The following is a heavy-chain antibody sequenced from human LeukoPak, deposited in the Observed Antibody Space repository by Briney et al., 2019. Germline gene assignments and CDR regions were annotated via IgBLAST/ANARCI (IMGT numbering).Heavy chain of an antibody. V-gene: IGHV3-23*01. D-gene: IGHD2-2*02. J-gene: IGHJ5*02. CDR2: ISGSGGST. CDR1: GFTFSSYA. Sequence: PGGSLRLSCAASGFTFSSYAMSWVRQAPGKGLEWVSAISGSGGSTYYADPVKGRFTISRDNSKNTLYLQMNSLRAEDTAVYYCAKDLHIVVVPAAIRRWFDPWGQGTLVTVSS. CDR3: AKDLHIVVVPAAIRRWFDP.